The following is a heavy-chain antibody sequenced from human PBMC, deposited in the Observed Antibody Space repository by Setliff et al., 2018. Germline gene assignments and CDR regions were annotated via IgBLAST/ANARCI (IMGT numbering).Heavy chain of an antibody. CDR1: GFTFSNYG. CDR2: ISSDGTSI. D-gene: IGHD1-7*01. V-gene: IGHV3-23*03. CDR3: AKPQVELRWGFES. Sequence: PGGSLRLSCAASGFTFSNYGMNWVRQAPGKGLEWVSVISSDGTSIYYADSVKGRFTISRDNSKNTLYLQMTSLRAEDTAVYYCAKPQVELRWGFESWGQGTPVTVSS. J-gene: IGHJ4*02.